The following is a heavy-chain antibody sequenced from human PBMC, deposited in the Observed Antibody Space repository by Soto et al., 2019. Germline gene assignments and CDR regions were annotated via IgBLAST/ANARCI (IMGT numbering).Heavy chain of an antibody. Sequence: GSLGLSGTASGFTFSSYGMHGVRQAPGKGLEWVAVISYDGSNKYYADSVKGRFTISRDNSKNTLYLQMNSLRAEDTAVYYCARPRIAAAGTYDAFDIWGQGTMVTV. V-gene: IGHV3-30*03. CDR3: ARPRIAAAGTYDAFDI. CDR2: ISYDGSNK. CDR1: GFTFSSYG. J-gene: IGHJ3*02. D-gene: IGHD6-13*01.